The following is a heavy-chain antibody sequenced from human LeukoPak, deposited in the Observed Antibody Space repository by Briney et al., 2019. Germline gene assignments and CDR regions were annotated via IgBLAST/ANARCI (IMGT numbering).Heavy chain of an antibody. CDR1: GGSFSGYY. Sequence: SETLSLTCAVYGGSFSGYYWSWIRKPPGKGLEWIGEINHSGSTNYNPSLKSRVTISVDTSKNQFSLKLSSVTAADTAVYYCARKRYWGQGTLVTVSS. CDR3: ARKRY. CDR2: INHSGST. V-gene: IGHV4-34*01. J-gene: IGHJ4*02.